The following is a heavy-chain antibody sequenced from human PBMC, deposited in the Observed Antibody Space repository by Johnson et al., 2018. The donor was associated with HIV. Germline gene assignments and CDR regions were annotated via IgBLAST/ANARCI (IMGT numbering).Heavy chain of an antibody. D-gene: IGHD3-3*01. CDR3: AKDHSRSIWGMIIDAFDI. CDR1: GFTFSNYG. CDR2: ISYDGSNK. V-gene: IGHV3-30*18. J-gene: IGHJ3*02. Sequence: VQLVESGGGVVQPGRSLRLSCAASGFTFSNYGMHWVRQAPGKGLEWVAIISYDGSNKYYADSVKGRFTISRDNSKNTLYLQMNSLRVEDTAVYYCAKDHSRSIWGMIIDAFDIWGQGTMVTVSS.